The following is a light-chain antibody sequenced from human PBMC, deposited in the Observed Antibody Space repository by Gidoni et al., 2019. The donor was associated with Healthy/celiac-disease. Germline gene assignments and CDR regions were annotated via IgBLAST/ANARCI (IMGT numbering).Light chain of an antibody. Sequence: QSALTPPRSVSGSPGQSVPISCTGTSSDVGGYNYVSWYQQHPGKAPKLMIYDVSKRPSGVPDRFSGSKSGNTASLTISGLQAEDEADYYCCSYAGSYTRVFGGGTKLTVL. CDR1: SSDVGGYNY. CDR2: DVS. CDR3: CSYAGSYTRV. J-gene: IGLJ3*02. V-gene: IGLV2-11*01.